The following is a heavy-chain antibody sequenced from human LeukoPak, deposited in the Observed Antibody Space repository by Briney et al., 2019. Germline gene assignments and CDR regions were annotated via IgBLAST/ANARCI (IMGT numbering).Heavy chain of an antibody. V-gene: IGHV3-49*03. CDR3: TRNTVTVHFDY. D-gene: IGHD4-17*01. Sequence: GGSLRLSCSASGFTFDDYAVSWFRQAPGKGLEWVGFIRSKAFGGTPEYAASVRGRFTISRDDSKSIADLQMNSLKTEDTAVYYCTRNTVTVHFDYWSQGTLVTVSS. J-gene: IGHJ4*02. CDR1: GFTFDDYA. CDR2: IRSKAFGGTP.